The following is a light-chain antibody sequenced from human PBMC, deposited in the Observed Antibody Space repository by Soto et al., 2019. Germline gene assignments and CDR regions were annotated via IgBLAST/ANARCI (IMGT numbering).Light chain of an antibody. CDR3: QQYGSSPLT. CDR1: QSVSSY. J-gene: IGKJ4*01. Sequence: EIVLTQSPGTLSLSVGERVILSCRASQSVSSYLAWYQQTPGQAPRLLIYDTSNRATGTPDRFSGSGSGTDFTLTISRLEPEDFTVYYCQQYGSSPLTFGGGTKVDIK. V-gene: IGKV3-20*01. CDR2: DTS.